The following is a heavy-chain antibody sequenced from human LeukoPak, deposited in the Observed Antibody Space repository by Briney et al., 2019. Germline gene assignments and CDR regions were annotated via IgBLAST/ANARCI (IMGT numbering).Heavy chain of an antibody. CDR2: INPNSGGT. CDR3: ARGLEVSSSSWDYYYYYYMDV. J-gene: IGHJ6*03. V-gene: IGHV1-2*02. Sequence: GASVKVSCKASGYTFTSYYMHWVRQAPGQGLEWMGWINPNSGGTNYAQKFQGRVTMTRDTSISTAYMELSRLRSEDTAVYYCARGLEVSSSSWDYYYYYYMDVWGKGTTVTISS. CDR1: GYTFTSYY. D-gene: IGHD6-13*01.